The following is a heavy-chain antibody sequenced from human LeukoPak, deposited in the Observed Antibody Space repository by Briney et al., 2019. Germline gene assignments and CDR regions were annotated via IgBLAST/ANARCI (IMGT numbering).Heavy chain of an antibody. D-gene: IGHD3-10*01. Sequence: GGSLRLSCAASGFTFSSSSMNWVRQAPGEGREWVSSISSSSSYIYYADSGKGRFTISRDNAKNSLYPQMNSLRAEDTAVYYCARDTGMVRGLYFDYWGQGTLVTVSS. J-gene: IGHJ4*02. CDR3: ARDTGMVRGLYFDY. CDR2: ISSSSSYI. CDR1: GFTFSSSS. V-gene: IGHV3-21*01.